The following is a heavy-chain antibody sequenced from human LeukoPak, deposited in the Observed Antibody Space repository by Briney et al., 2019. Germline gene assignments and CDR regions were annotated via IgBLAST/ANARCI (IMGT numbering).Heavy chain of an antibody. CDR3: AKELAYCGGDCYSPLDY. J-gene: IGHJ4*02. V-gene: IGHV3-23*01. Sequence: SVKGRFTISRDNSKNTLYLQMNSLRAEDTAVYYCAKELAYCGGDCYSPLDYWGQGTLVTVSS. D-gene: IGHD2-21*02.